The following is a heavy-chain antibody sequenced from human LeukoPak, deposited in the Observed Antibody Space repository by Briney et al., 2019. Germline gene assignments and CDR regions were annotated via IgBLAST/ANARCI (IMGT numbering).Heavy chain of an antibody. D-gene: IGHD6-19*01. Sequence: GGSLRLSCAASGFTFSSYAMHWVRQAPGKGLEWVAVISYDGSNKYYADSVKGRFTISRDNSKNTLYLQMNSLRAEDTAVYYCARDGAVAGKIFLGYWGQGTLVTVSS. CDR1: GFTFSSYA. CDR2: ISYDGSNK. J-gene: IGHJ4*02. CDR3: ARDGAVAGKIFLGY. V-gene: IGHV3-30*04.